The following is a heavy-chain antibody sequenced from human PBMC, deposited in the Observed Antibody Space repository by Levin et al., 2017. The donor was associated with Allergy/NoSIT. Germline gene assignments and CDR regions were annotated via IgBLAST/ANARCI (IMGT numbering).Heavy chain of an antibody. V-gene: IGHV1-2*06. CDR2: INPNSGGT. CDR3: ARVYYYGSGSYFKWGVGAFDI. J-gene: IGHJ3*02. D-gene: IGHD3-10*01. Sequence: ASVKVSCKASGYTFTGYYMHWVRQAPGQGLEWMGRINPNSGGTNYAQKFQGRVTMTRDTSISTAYMELSRLRSDDTAVYYCARVYYYGSGSYFKWGVGAFDIWGQGTMVTVSS. CDR1: GYTFTGYY.